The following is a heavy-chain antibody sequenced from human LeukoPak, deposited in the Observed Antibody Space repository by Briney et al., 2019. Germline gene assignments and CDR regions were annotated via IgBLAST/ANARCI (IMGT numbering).Heavy chain of an antibody. Sequence: SETLSLTCTVSGGSISSYCWSWIRHPAGKGLEWIGRIYSSGSTDYNPSLKSRVTMSVDTSKNQFSLKLSSVIAADTAVYHCARDNSSTSYYYSYMDVWGKGTTVTVSS. CDR1: GGSISSYC. CDR2: IYSSGST. CDR3: ARDNSSTSYYYSYMDV. V-gene: IGHV4-4*07. J-gene: IGHJ6*03. D-gene: IGHD2-2*01.